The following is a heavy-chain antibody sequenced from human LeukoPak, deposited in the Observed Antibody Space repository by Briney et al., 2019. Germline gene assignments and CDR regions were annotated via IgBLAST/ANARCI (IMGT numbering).Heavy chain of an antibody. V-gene: IGHV4-30-2*01. J-gene: IGHJ5*02. CDR1: GGSISSGGYS. D-gene: IGHD3-22*01. CDR3: ARGSSGYSPTSNWFDP. CDR2: IYHSGST. Sequence: SETLSLTCAVSGGSISSGGYSWSWIRQPPGKGLEWIGYIYHSGSTYYNPSLKSRVTISVDRSKNQFSLKLSSVTAADTAVYYCARGSSGYSPTSNWFDPWGQGTLVTVSS.